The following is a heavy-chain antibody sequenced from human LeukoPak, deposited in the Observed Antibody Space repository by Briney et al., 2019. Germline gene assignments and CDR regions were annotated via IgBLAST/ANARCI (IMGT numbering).Heavy chain of an antibody. CDR3: ARDGGPSYYYDSSGYFGYYFDY. Sequence: ASVKVSCEVSGYTLTELSTHWVRRAPGKGLEWMGGFDPEDGEAVYAQKFQGRVTMTGDTSISTAYMELSRLRSDDTAVYYCARDGGPSYYYDSSGYFGYYFDYWGQGTLVTVSS. CDR2: FDPEDGEA. J-gene: IGHJ4*02. V-gene: IGHV1-24*01. D-gene: IGHD3-22*01. CDR1: GYTLTELS.